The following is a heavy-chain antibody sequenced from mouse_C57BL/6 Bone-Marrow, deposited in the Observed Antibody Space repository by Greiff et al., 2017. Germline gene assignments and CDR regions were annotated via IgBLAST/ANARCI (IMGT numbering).Heavy chain of an antibody. Sequence: VQLQQSGAELARPGASVKLSCKASGYTFTSYGISWVKQRTGQGLEWIGEIYPRSGNTYYNEKLQGKATLTADKSSSTAYMELRSLTSEDSAVYFCARWTLYYAMDYWGQGTSVTVSS. J-gene: IGHJ4*01. CDR1: GYTFTSYG. V-gene: IGHV1-81*01. CDR3: ARWTLYYAMDY. CDR2: IYPRSGNT.